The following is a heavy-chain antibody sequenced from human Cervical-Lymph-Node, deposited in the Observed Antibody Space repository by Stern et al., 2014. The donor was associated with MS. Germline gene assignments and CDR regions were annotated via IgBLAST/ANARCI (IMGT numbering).Heavy chain of an antibody. CDR2: IYPGDSDV. J-gene: IGHJ6*02. D-gene: IGHD1-1*01. CDR3: ARQPGTTLRHYFDGMDV. V-gene: IGHV5-51*01. CDR1: GYKFSTDW. Sequence: VQLVQSGTEVKKPGESLKISCKGYGYKFSTDWIEWVRQMSGKGLECMGIIYPGDSDVIYNPSLRGQVTISADKSTNPAYLQWSSLKPSDTAIYYCARQPGTTLRHYFDGMDVWGQGTSVTVSS.